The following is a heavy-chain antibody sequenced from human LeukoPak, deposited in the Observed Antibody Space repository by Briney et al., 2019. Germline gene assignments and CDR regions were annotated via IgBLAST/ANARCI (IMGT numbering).Heavy chain of an antibody. Sequence: PSETLSLTCTVSGGSISSNSYYWGWIRQPPGKGLEWIGCIYYSGSTYYNPSLKSRVTISVDTSKNQFSLKLSSVTAADTAVYYCARRVRGYGGTLSDYWGQGTLVTVSS. CDR1: GGSISSNSYY. D-gene: IGHD4-23*01. CDR3: ARRVRGYGGTLSDY. V-gene: IGHV4-39*01. CDR2: IYYSGST. J-gene: IGHJ4*02.